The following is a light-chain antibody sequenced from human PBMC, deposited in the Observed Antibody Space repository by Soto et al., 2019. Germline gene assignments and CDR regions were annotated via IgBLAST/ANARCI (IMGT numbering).Light chain of an antibody. CDR2: SAS. V-gene: IGKV3-20*01. CDR3: QQYGSSPPVT. J-gene: IGKJ4*01. CDR1: QNISSY. Sequence: IVSTQSAATLSFSPGKRATLSCRASQNISSYLIWYQQKPGQAPRLLIYSASSRATGIPDRFSGSGSGTDFTLTISRLEPEDFAVYYCQQYGSSPPVTFGGGTKVDIK.